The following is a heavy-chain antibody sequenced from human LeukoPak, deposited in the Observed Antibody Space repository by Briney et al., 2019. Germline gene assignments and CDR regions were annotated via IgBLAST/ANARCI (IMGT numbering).Heavy chain of an antibody. Sequence: GGSLRLSCAASGFTFSSYAMSWVRQAPGKGLEWVSAISGSGGSTYYADSVKGRFTISRDNSKNTLYLQMNSLRAEDTAVYYCARAPSYYYDSSGYYPVGAFDIWGQGTMVTVSS. D-gene: IGHD3-22*01. CDR2: ISGSGGST. J-gene: IGHJ3*02. CDR1: GFTFSSYA. V-gene: IGHV3-23*01. CDR3: ARAPSYYYDSSGYYPVGAFDI.